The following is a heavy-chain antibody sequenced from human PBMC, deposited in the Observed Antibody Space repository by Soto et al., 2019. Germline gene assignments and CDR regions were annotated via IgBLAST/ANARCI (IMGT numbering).Heavy chain of an antibody. CDR2: IIPIAGTA. CDR3: AKDLDVRARPGYYYGLDV. D-gene: IGHD6-6*01. CDR1: GGTFSSFV. V-gene: IGHV1-69*13. Sequence: SVKVSCKASGGTFSSFVISWVRQAPGQGLEWMGGIIPIAGTANAAQKFQGRVTITADELTSTAYMELSSLRSEDTAVYYCAKDLDVRARPGYYYGLDVWGQGTTVTVSS. J-gene: IGHJ6*02.